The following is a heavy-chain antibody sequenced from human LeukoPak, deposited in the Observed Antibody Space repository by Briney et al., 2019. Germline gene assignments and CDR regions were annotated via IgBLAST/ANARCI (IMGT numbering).Heavy chain of an antibody. V-gene: IGHV4-34*01. CDR3: ARKAIFGVVVGPRFDP. CDR1: GGSFSGYY. Sequence: SETLSLTCAAYGGSFSGYYWSWIRQPPGKGLECIGEINHSGSTNYNPSLKSRVTISVDTPKNQFSLKLSSVTAADTAVYYCARKAIFGVVVGPRFDPWGQGTLVTVSS. CDR2: INHSGST. J-gene: IGHJ5*02. D-gene: IGHD3-3*01.